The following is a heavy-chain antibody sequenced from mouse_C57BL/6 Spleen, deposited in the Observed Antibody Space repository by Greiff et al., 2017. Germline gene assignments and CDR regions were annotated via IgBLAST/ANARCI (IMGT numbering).Heavy chain of an antibody. V-gene: IGHV1-55*01. D-gene: IGHD1-1*01. Sequence: QVQLQQSGAELVKPGASVKMSCKASGYTFTSYWITWVKQRPGQGLEWIGDIYPGSGSTNYNEKFKSKATLTVDTSSSTAYMQLSSLTSEDSAVYYCARWDYYYGSSYDWYFDVWGTGTTVTVSS. J-gene: IGHJ1*03. CDR3: ARWDYYYGSSYDWYFDV. CDR1: GYTFTSYW. CDR2: IYPGSGST.